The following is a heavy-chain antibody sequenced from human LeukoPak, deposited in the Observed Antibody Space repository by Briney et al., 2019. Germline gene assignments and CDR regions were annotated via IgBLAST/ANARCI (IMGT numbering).Heavy chain of an antibody. V-gene: IGHV3-48*03. Sequence: GGSLRLSCAASGFTFSSYEMNWVRQAPGKGLERVSYISSSGSTIYYADSVKGRFTISRDNAKNSLYLQMNSLRAEDTAVYYCARVYRYDQFPGHDTPILMDVWGKGTTVTVSS. CDR2: ISSSGSTI. CDR1: GFTFSSYE. CDR3: ARVYRYDQFPGHDTPILMDV. D-gene: IGHD3-22*01. J-gene: IGHJ6*03.